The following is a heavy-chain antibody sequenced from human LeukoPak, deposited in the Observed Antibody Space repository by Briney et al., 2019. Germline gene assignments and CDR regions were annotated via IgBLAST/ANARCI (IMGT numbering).Heavy chain of an antibody. CDR1: GFTFSSYS. J-gene: IGHJ4*02. Sequence: QTGGSLRLSCAASGFTFSSYSMNWVRQAPGKGLEWVSYISSSSRTTYYADSVKGRFTISRDHAKNSLFLQMNSLRDEDTAVYYCATESFRAGTTHFDYWGQGTLVTVSS. V-gene: IGHV3-48*02. CDR2: ISSSSRTT. D-gene: IGHD1-1*01. CDR3: ATESFRAGTTHFDY.